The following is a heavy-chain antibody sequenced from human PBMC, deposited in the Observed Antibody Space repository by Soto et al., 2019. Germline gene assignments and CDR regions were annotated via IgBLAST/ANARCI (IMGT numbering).Heavy chain of an antibody. J-gene: IGHJ4*02. D-gene: IGHD6-13*01. CDR2: IKSKTDGGTT. Sequence: EVQLVESGGGLVKPGGSLRLSCAASGFTFSNAWMSWVRQAPGKGLEWVGRIKSKTDGGTTDYAAPVKGRFTISRDDSKNTLYLQMNSLQTEDTAVYYCTTVGWLGSSWYYFDYWGQGTLVTVSS. V-gene: IGHV3-15*01. CDR3: TTVGWLGSSWYYFDY. CDR1: GFTFSNAW.